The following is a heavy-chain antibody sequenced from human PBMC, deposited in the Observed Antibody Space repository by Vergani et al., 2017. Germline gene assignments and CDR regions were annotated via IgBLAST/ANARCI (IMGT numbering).Heavy chain of an antibody. J-gene: IGHJ6*02. CDR3: ARDRYGPGGDYYYGMDV. CDR2: INAGNGNT. D-gene: IGHD2-8*02. CDR1: GYTFTSYA. V-gene: IGHV1-3*01. Sequence: QVQLVQSGAEVKKPGASVKVSCKASGYTFTSYAMHWVRQAPGQRLEWMGWINAGNGNTKYSQKFQGRVTITRDTSASTAYMELSSLGSEDTAVYYCARDRYGPGGDYYYGMDVWGQGTTVTVSS.